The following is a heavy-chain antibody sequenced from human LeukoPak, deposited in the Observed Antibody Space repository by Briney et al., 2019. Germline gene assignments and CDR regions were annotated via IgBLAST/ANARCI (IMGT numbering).Heavy chain of an antibody. V-gene: IGHV3-48*02. J-gene: IGHJ4*02. CDR3: ARDSSGPLGY. D-gene: IGHD3-22*01. CDR2: ISSSSSTI. CDR1: GSTFSSYS. Sequence: GGSLRLSCAASGSTFSSYSMNWVRQAPGKGLEWVSYISSSSSTIYYADSVKGRFTISRGNAKNSLYLQMNRLRDEDTAVYFCARDSSGPLGYWGQGTLVTVSS.